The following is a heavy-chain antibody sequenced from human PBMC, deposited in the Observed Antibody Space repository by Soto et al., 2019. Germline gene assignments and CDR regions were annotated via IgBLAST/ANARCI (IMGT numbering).Heavy chain of an antibody. V-gene: IGHV4-31*03. Sequence: QVQLQESGPGLVKPSQTLSLTCTVSGGSISSGGYYWSWIRQHPGKGLEWIGYIYYSGSTYYNPSLKSRVTISVDTSKNQFSLKLSSVTAADTAVYYCARDGPFRLNGCPTFDYWGQGTLVTVSS. CDR1: GGSISSGGYY. CDR3: ARDGPFRLNGCPTFDY. D-gene: IGHD3-9*01. J-gene: IGHJ4*02. CDR2: IYYSGST.